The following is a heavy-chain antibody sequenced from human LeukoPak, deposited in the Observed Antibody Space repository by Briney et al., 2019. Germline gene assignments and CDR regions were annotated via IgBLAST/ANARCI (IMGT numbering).Heavy chain of an antibody. J-gene: IGHJ4*02. CDR3: ARTAEGYFLTCYCYDY. CDR2: IIPIFGTA. CDR1: GGTFSCYA. Sequence: SVKVSCKASGGTFSCYAISWVRQAPGQGLEWMGGIIPIFGTANYAQKFQGRVTITADESTSTAYMELSSLRSEDTAVYLCARTAEGYFLTCYCYDYWGQGTLVTVSS. V-gene: IGHV1-69*13. D-gene: IGHD3/OR15-3a*01.